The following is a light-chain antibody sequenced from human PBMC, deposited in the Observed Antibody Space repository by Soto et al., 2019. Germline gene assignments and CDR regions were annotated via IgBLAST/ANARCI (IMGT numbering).Light chain of an antibody. J-gene: IGKJ1*01. CDR1: QSVSSY. CDR3: QQRSNWPPSWT. CDR2: DAS. Sequence: EIVLTQSPATLSLSPGERATLSCRASQSVSSYLAWYQQKPGQAPRLLIYDASNRATGIPARFSGSGSGTDFTLTISSLEPEDFAVYYCQQRSNWPPSWTFGVGTKVEIK. V-gene: IGKV3-11*01.